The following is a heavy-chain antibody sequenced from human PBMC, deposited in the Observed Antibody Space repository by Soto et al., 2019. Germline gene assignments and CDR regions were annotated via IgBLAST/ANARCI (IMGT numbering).Heavy chain of an antibody. D-gene: IGHD2-2*01. CDR3: AREMGYCTTTSCHAGPLYYYMDV. CDR1: GGSIGSYH. J-gene: IGHJ6*03. CDR2: IYRSGST. Sequence: PSETLSLTCTFSGGSIGSYHWSWIRQTPGKGLEWIGEIYRSGSTNYNPSLKSRVTISVDTSKNQFSLKLNSVTPADTAVYYCAREMGYCTTTSCHAGPLYYYMDVWGKGTTVTVSS. V-gene: IGHV4-59*01.